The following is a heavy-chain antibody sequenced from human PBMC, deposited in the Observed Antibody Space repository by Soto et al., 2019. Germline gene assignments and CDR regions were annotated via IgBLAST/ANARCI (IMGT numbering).Heavy chain of an antibody. CDR2: ISSSSSAI. CDR3: ARNGTARFGELLNPFDY. J-gene: IGHJ4*02. D-gene: IGHD3-10*01. Sequence: GGSLRLSCTASGFTFSSYNMNWVRQAPGKGLEWVSYISSSSSAIYYADSVKGRLTISRDNAKNSLYLQMNSLRAEDTAVYYCARNGTARFGELLNPFDYWGQGTLVTVSS. CDR1: GFTFSSYN. V-gene: IGHV3-48*01.